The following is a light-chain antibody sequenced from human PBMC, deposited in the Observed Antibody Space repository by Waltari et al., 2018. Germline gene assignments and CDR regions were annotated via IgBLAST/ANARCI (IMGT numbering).Light chain of an antibody. CDR1: SGSLSTTSY. CDR2: KAN. Sequence: QTVVTQQPSLSVSPGGTVTPTCALSSGSLSTTSYATWYHQTPGQAPRTLVYKANARSAGVPDRFSGSILGNTAALTITGAQADDESDYYCALYMGSGIWVFGGGTRLTVL. V-gene: IGLV8-61*01. J-gene: IGLJ3*02. CDR3: ALYMGSGIWV.